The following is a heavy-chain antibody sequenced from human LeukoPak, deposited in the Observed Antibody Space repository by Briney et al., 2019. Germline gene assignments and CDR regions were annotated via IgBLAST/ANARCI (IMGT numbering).Heavy chain of an antibody. CDR3: AKGIMREGYFDY. V-gene: IGHV3-23*01. J-gene: IGHJ4*02. CDR1: GFSFRDYP. CDR2: ISAGADVI. Sequence: GGSLRLSCEAAGFSFRDYPMGWVRRASGKRLEWVSGISAGADVIFYADPVKGRFTISRDNSKNTLYLQMNSLRAEDTAVYYCAKGIMREGYFDYWGQGTLVTVSS.